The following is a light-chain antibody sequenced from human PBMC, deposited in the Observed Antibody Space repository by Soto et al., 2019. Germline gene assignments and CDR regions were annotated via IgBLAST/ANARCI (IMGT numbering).Light chain of an antibody. CDR3: SSYTSSTTRV. V-gene: IGLV2-14*01. Sequence: QSALTQPASVSGSPGQSITISCTGTSSDVGDFNYVSWYQQYPGKAPKLMIYSVSNRPSGVSNRFSGSKSGNTASLTISGLQAEDEADYYCSSYTSSTTRVFGGGTKVTVL. CDR2: SVS. CDR1: SSDVGDFNY. J-gene: IGLJ3*02.